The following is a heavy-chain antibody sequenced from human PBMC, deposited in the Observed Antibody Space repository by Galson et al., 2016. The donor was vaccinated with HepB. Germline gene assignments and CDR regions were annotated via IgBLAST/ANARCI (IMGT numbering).Heavy chain of an antibody. V-gene: IGHV4-59*12. CDR2: IHYSGST. CDR1: GGSISTYY. CDR3: ARAPDSGFDVYGWSH. D-gene: IGHD5-12*01. Sequence: SETLSLTCTVSGGSISTYYWSWIRQPPGKSLEWIGYIHYSGSTNCNPSLKTRVTISVDTSQNQFSLNLRSVTAADTATYYSARAPDSGFDVYGWSHWGQGALVTVSS. J-gene: IGHJ4*02.